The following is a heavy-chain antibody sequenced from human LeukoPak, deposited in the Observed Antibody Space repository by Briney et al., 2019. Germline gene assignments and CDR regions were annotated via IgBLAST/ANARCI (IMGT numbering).Heavy chain of an antibody. CDR2: ISGSGGST. V-gene: IGHV3-23*01. CDR3: AKGRGLRYFDWLFSLNAFDI. Sequence: GGSLRLSCAASGFTFSSYAMSWVRQAPGKGLEWVSAISGSGGSTYYADSVKGRFTISRDNSKNTLYLQMNSLRAEDTAVYYCAKGRGLRYFDWLFSLNAFDIWGQGTMVTVSS. D-gene: IGHD3-9*01. CDR1: GFTFSSYA. J-gene: IGHJ3*02.